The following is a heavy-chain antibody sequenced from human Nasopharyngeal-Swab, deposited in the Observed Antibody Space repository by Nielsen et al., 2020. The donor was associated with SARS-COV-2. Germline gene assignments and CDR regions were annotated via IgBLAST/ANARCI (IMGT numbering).Heavy chain of an antibody. Sequence: SVKVSCKASGGTFSSYAISWVRQAPGQGLEWMGGTIPIFGTANYAQKFQGRVTITADESTSTAYMELSSLRSEDTAVYYCARSSGWYVTLDYWGQGTLVTVSS. V-gene: IGHV1-69*13. D-gene: IGHD6-19*01. CDR3: ARSSGWYVTLDY. CDR1: GGTFSSYA. J-gene: IGHJ4*02. CDR2: TIPIFGTA.